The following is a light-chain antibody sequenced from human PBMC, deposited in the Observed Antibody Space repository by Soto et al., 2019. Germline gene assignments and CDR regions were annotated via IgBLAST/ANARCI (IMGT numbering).Light chain of an antibody. CDR3: QQYESTPPT. V-gene: IGKV4-1*01. CDR1: QSVLYSSNNKNY. Sequence: DIVMTQSPDSLDVSLGERATINCKSSQSVLYSSNNKNYLAWYQQRPGQPPKLLIYWASTRESGVPDRFSGSGSGTDFTLTITSLQDEDVAVYYRQQYESTPPTFGQGTKLEIK. J-gene: IGKJ2*01. CDR2: WAS.